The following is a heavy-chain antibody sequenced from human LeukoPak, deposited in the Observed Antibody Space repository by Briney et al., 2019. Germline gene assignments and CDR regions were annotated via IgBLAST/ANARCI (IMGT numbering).Heavy chain of an antibody. CDR3: AKGGYSSGWYGDH. CDR2: ISWNSGTV. V-gene: IGHV3-9*01. D-gene: IGHD6-19*01. Sequence: PGGSLRLSCAASGFTFDDYGMHLVRQAPGKGLEWVSGISWNSGTVVYADSVRGRFTISRDNAKNSVYLQMNSLKAEDTALYYCAKGGYSSGWYGDHWGQGTLVTVSS. J-gene: IGHJ4*02. CDR1: GFTFDDYG.